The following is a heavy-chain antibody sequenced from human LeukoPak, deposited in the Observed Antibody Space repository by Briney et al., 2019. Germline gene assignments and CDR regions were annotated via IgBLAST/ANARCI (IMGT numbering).Heavy chain of an antibody. J-gene: IGHJ4*02. CDR3: TTEAYYDILTGYYNVRYFDY. CDR1: GFTFSNAW. CDR2: IKSKTDGGTT. Sequence: PGGSLRLSCAASGFTFSNAWMSWVRQAPGKGLEWVGRIKSKTDGGTTDYAAPVKGRFTISRDDSKNTLYLQMNSLKTEDTAVHYCTTEAYYDILTGYYNVRYFDYWGQGTLVTVSS. D-gene: IGHD3-9*01. V-gene: IGHV3-15*01.